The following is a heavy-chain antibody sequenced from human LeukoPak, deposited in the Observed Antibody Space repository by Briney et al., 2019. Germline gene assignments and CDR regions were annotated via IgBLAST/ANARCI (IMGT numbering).Heavy chain of an antibody. V-gene: IGHV3-33*01. Sequence: SGGSLRLSCTASGFTFGDYAMSWFRQAPGKGLEWVAVIWYDGSNKYYADSVKGRFTISRDNSKNTLYLQMNSLRAEDTAVYYCARDSGYEYFDYWGQGTLVTVSS. D-gene: IGHD5-12*01. CDR1: GFTFGDYA. J-gene: IGHJ4*02. CDR2: IWYDGSNK. CDR3: ARDSGYEYFDY.